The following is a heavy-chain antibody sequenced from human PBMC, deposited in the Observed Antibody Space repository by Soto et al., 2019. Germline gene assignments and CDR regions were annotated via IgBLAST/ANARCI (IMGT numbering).Heavy chain of an antibody. CDR3: AREFAVVTRSAFDI. CDR2: ILPVFRIV. D-gene: IGHD2-15*01. J-gene: IGHJ3*02. V-gene: IGHV1-69*01. CDR1: GGTFNTYP. Sequence: QVQLEQSGAEVKKPGSSVKVSCQTSGGTFNTYPISWMRQAPGQGLEWLGGILPVFRIVNYAQQFQGRVTITADESTSTAYMELSSLRSEDTAVYYCAREFAVVTRSAFDIWGQGTMVTVSS.